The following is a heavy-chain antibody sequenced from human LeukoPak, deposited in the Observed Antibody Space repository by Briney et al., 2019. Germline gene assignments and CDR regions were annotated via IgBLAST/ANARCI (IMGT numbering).Heavy chain of an antibody. J-gene: IGHJ4*02. CDR2: INPNSGGT. CDR1: GYTFSGFL. V-gene: IGHV1-2*06. Sequence: ASVKVSCKASGYTFSGFLMHWVRQAPGQGLEWMGRINPNSGGTNYAQKFQGRVTMTRDTSISTAYMELSGLRSDDTAVYYCARDYCGGDCFPDSWGQGILVTVSS. CDR3: ARDYCGGDCFPDS. D-gene: IGHD2-21*02.